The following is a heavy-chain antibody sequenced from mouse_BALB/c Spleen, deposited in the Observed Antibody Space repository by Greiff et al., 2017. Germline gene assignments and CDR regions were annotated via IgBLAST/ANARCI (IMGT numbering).Heavy chain of an antibody. Sequence: VKLMESGPGLVAPSQSLSITCTVSGFSLSRYSVHWVRQPPGKGLEWLGMIWGGGSTDYNSALKSRLSISKDNSKSQVFLKMNSLQTDDTAMYYCARNGNLITTATWFAYWGQGTLVTVSA. CDR2: IWGGGST. CDR1: GFSLSRYS. V-gene: IGHV2-6-4*01. D-gene: IGHD1-2*01. J-gene: IGHJ3*01. CDR3: ARNGNLITTATWFAY.